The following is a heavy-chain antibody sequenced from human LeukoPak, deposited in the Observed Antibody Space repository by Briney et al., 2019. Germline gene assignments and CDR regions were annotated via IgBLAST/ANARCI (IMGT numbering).Heavy chain of an antibody. V-gene: IGHV3-48*03. J-gene: IGHJ6*03. CDR1: GFTFSSYE. CDR3: ASGHCSGGSCYGANYYYYYMDV. CDR2: ISSSGSTI. D-gene: IGHD2-15*01. Sequence: GGSLRLSCAASGFTFSSYEMNWVRQAPGKGLEGVSYISSSGSTIYYADSVKGRFTISRDNAKNSLYLQMNSLRAEDTAVYYCASGHCSGGSCYGANYYYYYMDVWGKGTTVTVSS.